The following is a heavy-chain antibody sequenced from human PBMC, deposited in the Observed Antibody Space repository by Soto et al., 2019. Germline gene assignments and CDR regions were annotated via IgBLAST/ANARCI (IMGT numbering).Heavy chain of an antibody. Sequence: TSETLSLTCAVYGGSFSGYYWSWIRQPPGKGLEWIGEINHSGSTNYNPSLKSRVTISVDTSKNQFSLKLSSVTAADTAMYYCARNSNQLLVWFDPWGQGTLVTVSS. V-gene: IGHV4-34*01. CDR1: GGSFSGYY. D-gene: IGHD2-2*01. J-gene: IGHJ5*02. CDR2: INHSGST. CDR3: ARNSNQLLVWFDP.